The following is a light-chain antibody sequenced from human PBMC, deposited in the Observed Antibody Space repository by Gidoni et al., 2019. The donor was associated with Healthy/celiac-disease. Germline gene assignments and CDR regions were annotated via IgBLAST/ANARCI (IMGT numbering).Light chain of an antibody. J-gene: IGLJ2*01. CDR1: SSDVGSYNL. V-gene: IGLV2-23*01. CDR3: FSYAFSTPPFV. CDR2: DGS. Sequence: QSAMTQPASVSGSPGQSITISCTGTSSDVGSYNLVSWYQQHPGKAPKLMIYDGSKRPSGVSIRFSGSKSGNTASLTISGLQSEDEADSYFFSYAFSTPPFVFGGLPTLPVL.